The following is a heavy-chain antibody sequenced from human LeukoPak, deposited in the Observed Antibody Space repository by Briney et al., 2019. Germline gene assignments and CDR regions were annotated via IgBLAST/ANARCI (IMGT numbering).Heavy chain of an antibody. CDR1: GFTFSRYW. J-gene: IGHJ4*02. CDR3: AREVDTAMVKDY. D-gene: IGHD5-18*01. Sequence: GGSLRLSCAASGFTFSRYWMHWVRHAPGKGLVWVSRINTDGSSTSYADSVKGRFTISRDNAKNTLSLQMNSLRAEDTAVYYCAREVDTAMVKDYWGQGTLVTVSS. V-gene: IGHV3-74*01. CDR2: INTDGSST.